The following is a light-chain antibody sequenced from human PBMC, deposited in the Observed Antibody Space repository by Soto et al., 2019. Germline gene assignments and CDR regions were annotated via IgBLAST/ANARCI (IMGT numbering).Light chain of an antibody. V-gene: IGLV2-14*01. CDR2: EVS. CDR3: SSYTSSSTYV. J-gene: IGLJ1*01. CDR1: SSDVGGYNY. Sequence: QSVLTQPASVSVSPGQSITISCTGTSSDVGGYNYVSWYQQHPGKAPKLMICEVSNRPSGVSNRFSGSKSGNTASLTISGLQAEDEADYYCSSYTSSSTYVFGTGTKVTVL.